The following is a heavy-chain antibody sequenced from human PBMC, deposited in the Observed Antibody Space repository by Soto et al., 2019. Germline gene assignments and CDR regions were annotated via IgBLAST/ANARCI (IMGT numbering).Heavy chain of an antibody. Sequence: GGSLRLSCAASGFTFSNAWMSWVRQAPGKGLEWVGRIKSKTDGGTTDYAAPVKGRFTISRDDSKNTLYLQMNSMKTEDTAVYYCTTDRIPHAFDIWGQGTMVTVSS. V-gene: IGHV3-15*01. J-gene: IGHJ3*02. CDR1: GFTFSNAW. CDR2: IKSKTDGGTT. CDR3: TTDRIPHAFDI.